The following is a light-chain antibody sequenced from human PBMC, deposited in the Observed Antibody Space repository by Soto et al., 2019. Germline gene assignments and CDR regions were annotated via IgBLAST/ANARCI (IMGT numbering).Light chain of an antibody. J-gene: IGLJ2*01. Sequence: QSALTQPASVSGSPGQSITISCTGTSSDVGGYNFVSWYQHHPAKAPKLMIYDVSNRPSGVSNRFSGSKSGNTASLTISGLQAEDEAHHYCSSFTSSDTLVVFGGGTKLTVL. V-gene: IGLV2-14*03. CDR1: SSDVGGYNF. CDR2: DVS. CDR3: SSFTSSDTLVV.